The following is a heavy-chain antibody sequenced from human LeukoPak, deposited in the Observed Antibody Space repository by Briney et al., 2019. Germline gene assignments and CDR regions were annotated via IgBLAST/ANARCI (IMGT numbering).Heavy chain of an antibody. CDR1: GFTVSSNY. J-gene: IGHJ4*02. D-gene: IGHD3-10*01. V-gene: IGHV3-53*01. CDR3: TKRKGWYGEGYFDY. CDR2: IYSGGTT. Sequence: GGSLRLSCAASGFTVSSNYMSWLRQAAGKGLEWVSVIYSGGTTFYADSVKGRFTISRDNSKNTLYLQMNSLRSDDTAVYYCTKRKGWYGEGYFDYWGQGTLVTVSS.